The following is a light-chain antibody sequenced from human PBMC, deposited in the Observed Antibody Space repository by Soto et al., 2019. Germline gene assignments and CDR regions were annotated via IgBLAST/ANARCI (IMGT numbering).Light chain of an antibody. CDR3: QQYNNWPYT. J-gene: IGKJ2*01. Sequence: MVMTQCPASLSVSPGARVTXSCRAGPTSRNLSWNQQRAGLAPRLLIYWASVRAHGGPARFSGSGSGTEFTRTINSLQSEDYAVYFCQQYNNWPYTFGQGTEVDI. CDR2: WAS. V-gene: IGKV3-15*01. CDR1: PTSRN.